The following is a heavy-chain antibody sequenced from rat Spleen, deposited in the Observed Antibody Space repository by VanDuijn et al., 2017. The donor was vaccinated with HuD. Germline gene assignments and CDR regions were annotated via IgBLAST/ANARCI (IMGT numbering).Heavy chain of an antibody. CDR3: ARWGTISFAY. V-gene: IGHV3-3*01. Sequence: EVQLQESGPGLVKPSQSLSLTCSVTGYSITSSYRWNWIRKFPGNKLEWMGYINSAGSTNYNPSLKSRISITRDTSKNQFFLQVNSVTTEDTATYYCARWGTISFAYWGQGTLVTVSS. D-gene: IGHD1-2*01. CDR2: INSAGST. CDR1: GYSITSSYR. J-gene: IGHJ3*01.